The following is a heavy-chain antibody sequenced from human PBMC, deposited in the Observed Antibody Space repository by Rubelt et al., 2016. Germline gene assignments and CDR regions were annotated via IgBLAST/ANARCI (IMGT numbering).Heavy chain of an antibody. CDR2: ISGSGGST. Sequence: RLSCAASGFTFSSSAMNWVRQAPGKGLEWVSGISGSGGSTYYADSVKGRFTISRDNSKNTLYLQINSLRAEDTAVYYCARWDTSSLDYWGQGTLVTVSS. CDR3: ARWDTSSLDY. J-gene: IGHJ4*02. D-gene: IGHD6-6*01. CDR1: GFTFSSSA. V-gene: IGHV3-23*01.